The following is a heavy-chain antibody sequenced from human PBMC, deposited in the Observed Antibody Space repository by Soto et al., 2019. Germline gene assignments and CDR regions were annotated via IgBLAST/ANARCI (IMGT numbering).Heavy chain of an antibody. CDR1: GYTFTSYD. CDR3: ARARARENSGYSILYYFDY. Sequence: QVQLVQSGAEVKKPGASVKVSCKASGYTFTSYDINWVRQATGQGLEWMGWMNPNSGNTGYAQKFQGRVTMTRNTSISTAYMELSSLRSEDTAVYYCARARARENSGYSILYYFDYWGQGTLVTVSS. V-gene: IGHV1-8*01. J-gene: IGHJ4*02. D-gene: IGHD3-22*01. CDR2: MNPNSGNT.